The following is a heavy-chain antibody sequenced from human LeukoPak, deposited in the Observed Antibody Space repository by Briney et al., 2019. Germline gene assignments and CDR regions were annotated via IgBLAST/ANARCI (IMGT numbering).Heavy chain of an antibody. CDR1: GFAFNSYW. CDR2: INSDGSST. J-gene: IGHJ4*02. D-gene: IGHD1-26*01. V-gene: IGHV3-74*01. CDR3: ARMGSEGATPDY. Sequence: GGSLRLSCAASGFAFNSYWMHWVRQAPGKGLVWVSRINSDGSSTTYADSVKGRFTISRDNAKNTLYLQMNRLRAEDTAVYYCARMGSEGATPDYWGQGTLVTVSS.